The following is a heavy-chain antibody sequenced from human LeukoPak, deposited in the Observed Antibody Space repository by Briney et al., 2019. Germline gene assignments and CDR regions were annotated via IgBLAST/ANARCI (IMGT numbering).Heavy chain of an antibody. D-gene: IGHD4-23*01. CDR3: AKDRKVGTYYFDY. V-gene: IGHV3-23*01. Sequence: GGSLRLSCAASGFTSSSYAMSWVRQAQGKGLEWVSAISGSGGSTYYADSVKGRFTISRDNSKNTLYLQMNSLRAEDTAVYYCAKDRKVGTYYFDYWGQGTLVTVSS. CDR2: ISGSGGST. J-gene: IGHJ4*02. CDR1: GFTSSSYA.